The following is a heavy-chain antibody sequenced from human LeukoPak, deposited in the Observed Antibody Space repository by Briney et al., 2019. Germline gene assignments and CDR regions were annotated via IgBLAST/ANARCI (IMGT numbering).Heavy chain of an antibody. D-gene: IGHD2-2*01. V-gene: IGHV1-18*01. CDR1: VYTFTSYG. CDR3: AREDIVVVPAALGGYYYYGMDV. CDR2: IGAYNGNI. Sequence: ASGKVSRKAAVYTFTSYGITAGRQAPGQGREWMGGIGAYNGNINYAQKLQGRVTMTTDTSTRTAYMELRSLRSDDTAVYYCAREDIVVVPAALGGYYYYGMDVWGQGTTVTVSS. J-gene: IGHJ6*02.